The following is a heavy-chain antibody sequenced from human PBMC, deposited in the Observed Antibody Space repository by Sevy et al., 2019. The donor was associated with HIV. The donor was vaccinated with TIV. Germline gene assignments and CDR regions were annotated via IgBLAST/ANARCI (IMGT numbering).Heavy chain of an antibody. CDR3: AKDRYDGSGYYPEGAFDI. D-gene: IGHD3-22*01. CDR2: ISGSGGST. J-gene: IGHJ3*02. V-gene: IGHV3-23*01. Sequence: GESLKISCAASGFTFSSYAMNWVRQAPGKGLEWVSTISGSGGSTYYGDSVKGRFTISRDNSKNTVYLQMSSLGAEDTALYYCAKDRYDGSGYYPEGAFDIWGQGTKVTVSS. CDR1: GFTFSSYA.